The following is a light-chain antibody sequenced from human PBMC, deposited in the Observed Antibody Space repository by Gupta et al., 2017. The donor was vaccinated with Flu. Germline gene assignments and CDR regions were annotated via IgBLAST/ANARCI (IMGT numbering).Light chain of an antibody. CDR2: DVS. Sequence: QSALTQPRSVSGSPAQSVTISCPGTSSDVGGYNYVSWYQQHPGKAPKLTVYDVSNRPSGVPDRFSGSKSDNTASLTISGLQAEDEADYYCCSYAGSFTWVFGGGTKVTVL. CDR1: SSDVGGYNY. V-gene: IGLV2-11*01. CDR3: CSYAGSFTWV. J-gene: IGLJ3*02.